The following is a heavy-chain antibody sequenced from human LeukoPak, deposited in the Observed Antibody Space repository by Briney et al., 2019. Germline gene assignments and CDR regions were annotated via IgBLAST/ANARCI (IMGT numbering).Heavy chain of an antibody. J-gene: IGHJ6*02. CDR2: IYDGRST. Sequence: SETLSLTCTVSGGSVSSSRYYWGWIRQPRGKGLEWIGSIYDGRSTYYNSSLKSRVTISVDTSKNQFSLKLSSVTAADTAVYYCARDGGYCSGGSCYYHYYYGMDVWGQGTTVTVSS. CDR1: GGSVSSSRYY. V-gene: IGHV4-39*07. CDR3: ARDGGYCSGGSCYYHYYYGMDV. D-gene: IGHD2-15*01.